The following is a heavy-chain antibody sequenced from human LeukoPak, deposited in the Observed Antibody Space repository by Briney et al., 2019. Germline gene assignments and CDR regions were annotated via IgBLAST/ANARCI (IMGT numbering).Heavy chain of an antibody. J-gene: IGHJ4*02. CDR3: ARDTSAPKYYFDY. V-gene: IGHV4-61*02. D-gene: IGHD3-3*01. Sequence: PSQTLSLTCTVSGGSISSGSYYWSWIRQPAGKGLEWIGRIYTSGSTNYNPSLKSRVTISVDKSKNQFSLKLSSVTAADTAVYYCARDTSAPKYYFDYWGQGTLVTVSS. CDR1: GGSISSGSYY. CDR2: IYTSGST.